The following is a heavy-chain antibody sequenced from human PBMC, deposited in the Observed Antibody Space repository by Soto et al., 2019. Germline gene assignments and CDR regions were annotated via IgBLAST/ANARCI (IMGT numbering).Heavy chain of an antibody. D-gene: IGHD4-17*01. Sequence: SETLSLTCTVSGGSISSYYWSWIRQPPGKGLEWIGYIYYSGSTNYNPSLKSRVTISVDTSKNQFSLKLSSVTAADTAVYYCARDLTLVTTIPYYYGMDVWGQGTTVTVSS. CDR3: ARDLTLVTTIPYYYGMDV. J-gene: IGHJ6*02. V-gene: IGHV4-59*01. CDR2: IYYSGST. CDR1: GGSISSYY.